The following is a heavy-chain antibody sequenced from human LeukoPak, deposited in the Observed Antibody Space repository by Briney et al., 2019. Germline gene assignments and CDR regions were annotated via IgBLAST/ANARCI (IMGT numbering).Heavy chain of an antibody. D-gene: IGHD1-1*01. CDR2: IYYSGSTT. Sequence: TSAETPSLTCTVSGGSITNYWWSWIRQPPGRGLEWIGYIYYSGSTTNYNPSLRGRATISVDASKNQFSLRLRSVTAADTAVYYCARVGDWNDLVYWGQGTLVSVSS. CDR3: ARVGDWNDLVY. V-gene: IGHV4-59*01. J-gene: IGHJ4*02. CDR1: GGSITNYW.